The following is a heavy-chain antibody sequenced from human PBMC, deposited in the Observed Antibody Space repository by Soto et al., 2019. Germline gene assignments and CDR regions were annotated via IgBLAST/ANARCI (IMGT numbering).Heavy chain of an antibody. J-gene: IGHJ6*02. V-gene: IGHV3-23*01. Sequence: GGSLRLSCAASGFTFSSYAMSWVRQAPGKGLEWVSAISGSGGSTYYADSVKGRFTISRDNSKNTLYLQMNSLRAEDTAVYYCAKAPGGSTGTVPLYYYYGMDVWGQGTTVTVSS. CDR3: AKAPGGSTGTVPLYYYYGMDV. CDR1: GFTFSSYA. D-gene: IGHD3-16*01. CDR2: ISGSGGST.